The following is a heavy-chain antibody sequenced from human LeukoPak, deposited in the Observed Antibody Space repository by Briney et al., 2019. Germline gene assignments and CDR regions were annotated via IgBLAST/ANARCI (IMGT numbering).Heavy chain of an antibody. V-gene: IGHV4-59*12. CDR1: GGSISSYY. D-gene: IGHD1-14*01. CDR3: ARDSWPEVVRFDY. CDR2: IYHSGST. J-gene: IGHJ4*02. Sequence: MPSQTLSLTCTVSGGSISSYYWSWIRQPPGKGLEWIGNIYHSGSTYYNPSLKSRVTISVDTSKNQFSLKLSSVTAADTAVYYCARDSWPEVVRFDYWGQGTLVTVSS.